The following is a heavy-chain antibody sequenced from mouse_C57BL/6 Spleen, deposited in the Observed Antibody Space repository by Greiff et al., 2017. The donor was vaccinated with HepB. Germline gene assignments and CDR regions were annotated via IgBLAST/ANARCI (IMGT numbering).Heavy chain of an antibody. J-gene: IGHJ2*01. V-gene: IGHV1-81*01. CDR1: GYTFTSYG. CDR3: ARRGAYYGNYEGDY. D-gene: IGHD2-10*01. Sequence: VQLQQSGAELARPGASVKLSCKASGYTFTSYGISWVKQRTGQGLEWIGEIYPRSGNTYYNEKFKGKATLTADKSSSTAYMELRSLTSEDSAVYFCARRGAYYGNYEGDYWGQGTTLTVSS. CDR2: IYPRSGNT.